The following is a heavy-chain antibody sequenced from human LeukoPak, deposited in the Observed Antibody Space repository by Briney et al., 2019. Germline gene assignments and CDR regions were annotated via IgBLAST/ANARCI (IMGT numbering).Heavy chain of an antibody. Sequence: GGSLRLSCAASGFTFSSYATSWVRQAPGKGLEWVSAISGSGGSTYYADSVKGRFTISRDNSKNTLYLQMNSLRAEDTAVYYCATGYSSVVPFDYWGQGTLVTVSS. CDR2: ISGSGGST. D-gene: IGHD6-25*01. CDR1: GFTFSSYA. V-gene: IGHV3-23*01. CDR3: ATGYSSVVPFDY. J-gene: IGHJ4*02.